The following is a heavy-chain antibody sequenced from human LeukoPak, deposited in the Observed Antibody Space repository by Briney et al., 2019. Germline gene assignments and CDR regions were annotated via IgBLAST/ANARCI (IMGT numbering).Heavy chain of an antibody. D-gene: IGHD2-2*01. CDR3: ARDPVPAALRSPFDY. CDR1: RFTFSSYA. J-gene: IGHJ4*02. Sequence: GGSLRLSCAASRFTFSSYAMSWVRQAPGKGLEWVSAISGSGGSTYYADSVKGRFTISRDNSKNTLYLQMNSLRAEDTAVYYCARDPVPAALRSPFDYWGQGTLVTVSS. CDR2: ISGSGGST. V-gene: IGHV3-23*01.